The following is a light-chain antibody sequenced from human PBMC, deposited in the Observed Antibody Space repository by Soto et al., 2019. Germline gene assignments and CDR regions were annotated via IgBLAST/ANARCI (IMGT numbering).Light chain of an antibody. CDR2: GNS. V-gene: IGLV1-40*01. Sequence: QSALTQPPSVSGAPGQRVTISCTGSSSNIGAGYDVHWYQQLPGTAPKLLIYGNSNRPSGVPDRFSGSKSGTSASLATTGLQAEDEADYYCQSYDSSLSGYGFGTGTKVTVL. CDR3: QSYDSSLSGYG. CDR1: SSNIGAGYD. J-gene: IGLJ1*01.